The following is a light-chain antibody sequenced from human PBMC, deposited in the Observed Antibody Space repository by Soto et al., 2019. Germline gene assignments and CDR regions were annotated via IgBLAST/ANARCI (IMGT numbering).Light chain of an antibody. CDR3: QQLYTYPLT. J-gene: IGKJ4*01. V-gene: IGKV1-5*03. CDR1: QNFGDW. CDR2: KAS. Sequence: DIQMTQSPSTLSASVGDRVTIACRASQNFGDWLAWYQQKPGKAPNLLIYKASTLESGVPSRFSGSGSGTEFTLAISSLQPEDFATYYCQQLYTYPLTFGGGTKVDIK.